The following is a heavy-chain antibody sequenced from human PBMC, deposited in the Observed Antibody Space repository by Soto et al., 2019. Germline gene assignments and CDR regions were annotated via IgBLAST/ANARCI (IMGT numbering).Heavy chain of an antibody. CDR2: INHVGSP. CDR3: ASLSGGRFLDKGDY. V-gene: IGHV4-34*01. CDR1: NGSFMGYY. D-gene: IGHD3-3*01. J-gene: IGHJ4*02. Sequence: QVQLHQWGAGLLKPSEILSLTCAVYNGSFMGYYWTWVRQPPGKGREWIGEINHVGSPNYNPSLKSRVAISIDTSKQQFSLRLNSLTAADTAVYYCASLSGGRFLDKGDYWGQGIQFTVSS.